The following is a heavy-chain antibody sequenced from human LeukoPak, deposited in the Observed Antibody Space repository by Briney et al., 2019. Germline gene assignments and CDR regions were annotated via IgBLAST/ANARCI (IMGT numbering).Heavy chain of an antibody. CDR1: GGTFSSYT. V-gene: IGHV1-69*02. Sequence: SSVKVSCKASGGTFSSYTISWVRQAPGQGLEWMGRIIPILGIANYAQKFQGRVTITADKSTSTAYMELSSLRSEDTAVYYCARGDDFWSGYYIGYYYHYMDVWGKGTTVTVSS. CDR2: IIPILGIA. J-gene: IGHJ6*03. CDR3: ARGDDFWSGYYIGYYYHYMDV. D-gene: IGHD3-3*01.